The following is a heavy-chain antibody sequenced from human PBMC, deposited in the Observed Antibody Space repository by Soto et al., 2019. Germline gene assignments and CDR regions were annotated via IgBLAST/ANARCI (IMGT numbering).Heavy chain of an antibody. Sequence: SETLSLTCAVYGGSFSGYYWSWIRQPPGKGLEWIGEINHSGSTNYNPSLKSRVTISVDTSKNQFSLKLSSVTAADTAVYYCARGQITMVRGVIPRRYYYYGMDVWGQGTTVTSP. D-gene: IGHD3-10*01. J-gene: IGHJ6*02. CDR1: GGSFSGYY. CDR3: ARGQITMVRGVIPRRYYYYGMDV. CDR2: INHSGST. V-gene: IGHV4-34*01.